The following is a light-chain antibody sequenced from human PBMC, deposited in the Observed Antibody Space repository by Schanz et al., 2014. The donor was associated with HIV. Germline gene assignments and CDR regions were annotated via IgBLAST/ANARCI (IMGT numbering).Light chain of an antibody. CDR1: QSVRSY. J-gene: IGKJ1*01. Sequence: EIVLTQSPATLSLSPGERATLSCRASQSVRSYLAWYQQKAGQAPRLLIYGASNRATGIPDRFSGSDSGTDFTLTISRVEPEDYAVYYCQQYGSPPWTFGQGTKVEV. V-gene: IGKV3-20*01. CDR2: GAS. CDR3: QQYGSPPWT.